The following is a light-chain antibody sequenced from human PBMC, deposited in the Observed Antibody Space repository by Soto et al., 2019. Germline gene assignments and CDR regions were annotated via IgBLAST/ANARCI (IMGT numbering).Light chain of an antibody. J-gene: IGKJ5*01. CDR3: QHYGAAPIT. CDR2: GAS. V-gene: IGKV3-20*01. Sequence: EIVMTQSPGTLSLSPGYTATLSCRASQSVGGNVAWYQQIPGQPPKLLIFGASSRATGIADKFSGSGSGTDFTLTISRLEPEDFALYYCQHYGAAPITFGQGTRLEIK. CDR1: QSVGGN.